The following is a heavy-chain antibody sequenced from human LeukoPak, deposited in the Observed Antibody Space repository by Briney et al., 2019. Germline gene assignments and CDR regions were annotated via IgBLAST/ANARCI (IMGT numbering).Heavy chain of an antibody. J-gene: IGHJ4*02. D-gene: IGHD3-16*02. V-gene: IGHV1-18*01. Sequence: ASVKVSCKASGYTFTSYGISWVRQAPGQGLEWMGWISAYNGNTNYAQKLQGRVTMTTDTSTSTAYMELRSLRSDDTAVYYCARDSDMVWGSYRPYFDYWGQGTLSPSPQ. CDR2: ISAYNGNT. CDR3: ARDSDMVWGSYRPYFDY. CDR1: GYTFTSYG.